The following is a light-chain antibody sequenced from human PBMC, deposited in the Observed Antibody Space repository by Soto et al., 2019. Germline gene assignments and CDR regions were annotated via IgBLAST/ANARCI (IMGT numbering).Light chain of an antibody. Sequence: QSALTQPASVSGSPGQSITISCTGTSSDVGGYNYVSWYQQHPGKAPKLMIYEVSNRPSGVSNRFSGSKSGNTASLTISGLQAEDEADYYGSSYTSSSTLEGYVFGTGTKLTVL. CDR1: SSDVGGYNY. CDR2: EVS. V-gene: IGLV2-14*01. CDR3: SSYTSSSTLEGYV. J-gene: IGLJ1*01.